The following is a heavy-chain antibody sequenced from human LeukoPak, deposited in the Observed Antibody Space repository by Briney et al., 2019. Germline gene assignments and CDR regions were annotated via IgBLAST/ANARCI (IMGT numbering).Heavy chain of an antibody. J-gene: IGHJ3*01. Sequence: GGSLRLSCAASGFTFSSYAMHWVRQAPGKGLEYVSAITTNGGRTYYANSVKGRFTISRDNSKNTLYLQVGSLRPEDMAVYYCARDLVVGATAFDFWGQGTLVTVFS. CDR1: GFTFSSYA. CDR2: ITTNGGRT. D-gene: IGHD1-26*01. CDR3: ARDLVVGATAFDF. V-gene: IGHV3-64*01.